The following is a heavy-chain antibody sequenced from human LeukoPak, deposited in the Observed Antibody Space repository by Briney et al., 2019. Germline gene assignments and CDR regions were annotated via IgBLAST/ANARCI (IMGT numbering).Heavy chain of an antibody. D-gene: IGHD1-14*01. CDR1: GFTFSSYG. CDR3: AKNGTSPGCGYYGMDV. J-gene: IGHJ6*02. V-gene: IGHV3-33*06. CDR2: IWYDGSNK. Sequence: GSLRLSCAASGFTFSSYGMHWVRQAPGKGLEWVAVIWYDGSNKYYADSVKGRFTISRDNSKNTLYLQMNSLRAEDTAVYYCAKNGTSPGCGYYGMDVWGQGTTVTVSS.